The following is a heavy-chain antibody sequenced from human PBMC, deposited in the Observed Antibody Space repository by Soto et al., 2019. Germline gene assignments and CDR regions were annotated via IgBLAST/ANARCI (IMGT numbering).Heavy chain of an antibody. J-gene: IGHJ6*02. CDR2: IYPGDSGT. Sequence: PGESLKISCKGSGYSLTSYWIGWVRQMPGKGLEWMGIIYPGDSGTRYSPSFQGQVTISADKSISTAYLQWSSLKASDTAMYYCARVEGPASYYYYGMDVWGQGTTVTVSS. D-gene: IGHD2-2*01. V-gene: IGHV5-51*01. CDR1: GYSLTSYW. CDR3: ARVEGPASYYYYGMDV.